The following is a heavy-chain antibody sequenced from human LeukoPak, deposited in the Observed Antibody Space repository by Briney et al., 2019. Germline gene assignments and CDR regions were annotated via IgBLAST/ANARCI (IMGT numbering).Heavy chain of an antibody. CDR2: IYYSGST. J-gene: IGHJ4*02. CDR3: ARRNYYDSSAYYIFDY. V-gene: IGHV4-31*03. CDR1: GGSISSGGYY. Sequence: PSETLSLTCTVSGGSISSGGYYWSWVRQHPGKGLEWIGYIYYSGSTYYNPSLKSRVTISVDTSKNQFSLKLSSVTAADTAVYYCARRNYYDSSAYYIFDYWGQGTLVTVSS. D-gene: IGHD3-22*01.